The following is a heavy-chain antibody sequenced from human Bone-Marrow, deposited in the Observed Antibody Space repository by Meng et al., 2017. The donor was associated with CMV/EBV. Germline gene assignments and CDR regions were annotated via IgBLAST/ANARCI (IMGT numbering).Heavy chain of an antibody. CDR2: IYYSGST. V-gene: IGHV4-39*07. CDR3: ARGKGTAYYYYGMDV. Sequence: GSLRLSCTVSGGSISSSSYYWGWIRQPPGKGLEWIGSIYYSGSTYYNPSLKSRVTISVDTSKNQFSLKLSSVTAADTAVYYCARGKGTAYYYYGMDVWGQGTTVTASS. CDR1: GGSISSSSYY. J-gene: IGHJ6*02.